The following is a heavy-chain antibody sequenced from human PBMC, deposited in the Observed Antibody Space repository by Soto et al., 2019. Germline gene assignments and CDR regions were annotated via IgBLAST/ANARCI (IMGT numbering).Heavy chain of an antibody. Sequence: GASVKVSCKASGYTFTSYGISLVRQAPGQGLEWMGWISTNNGDTNYAQKFQDRVSMTIDTSTGTAYMELRSLTSDDTAIYYCAKNGQPPYYYYGLDVWGQGTKVTVSS. J-gene: IGHJ6*02. CDR2: ISTNNGDT. CDR1: GYTFTSYG. CDR3: AKNGQPPYYYYGLDV. V-gene: IGHV1-18*01. D-gene: IGHD2-8*01.